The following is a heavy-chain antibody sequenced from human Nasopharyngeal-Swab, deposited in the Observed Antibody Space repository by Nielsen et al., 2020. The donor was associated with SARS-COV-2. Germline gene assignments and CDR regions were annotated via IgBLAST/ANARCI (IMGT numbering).Heavy chain of an antibody. D-gene: IGHD5-18*01. Sequence: ASVKVSCMASGFSFTSYAMHWVRQAPGQRLEWMGWINAGNGNTKYSQKFQGRVTITRDTSASTAYMELSSLRSEDTAVYYFARGYSYGHIDYWGQGTLVTVSS. CDR2: INAGNGNT. V-gene: IGHV1-3*01. CDR3: ARGYSYGHIDY. CDR1: GFSFTSYA. J-gene: IGHJ4*02.